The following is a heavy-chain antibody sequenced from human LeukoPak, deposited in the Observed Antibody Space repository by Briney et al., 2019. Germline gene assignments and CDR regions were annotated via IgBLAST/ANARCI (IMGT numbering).Heavy chain of an antibody. D-gene: IGHD5-24*01. V-gene: IGHV4-4*07. CDR1: GGSISSYY. J-gene: IGHJ5*02. Sequence: SETLSLTCTVSGGSISSYYWSWIRQPAGKGLEWIGRIYTSGSTNYNPSLKSRVTMSVDTSKNQFSLKLSSVTAADTAVYYCARLIRRWLQSFWFDPWGQGTLVTVSS. CDR2: IYTSGST. CDR3: ARLIRRWLQSFWFDP.